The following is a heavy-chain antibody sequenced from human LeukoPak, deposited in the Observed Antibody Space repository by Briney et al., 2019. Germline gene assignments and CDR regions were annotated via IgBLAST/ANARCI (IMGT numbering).Heavy chain of an antibody. CDR3: AREWELIAFDI. CDR1: GFTFSNYY. J-gene: IGHJ3*02. V-gene: IGHV3-7*01. CDR2: INQDGSEK. D-gene: IGHD1-26*01. Sequence: GGSLRLSCVASGFTFSNYYMGWVRQAPGKGLEWVANINQDGSEKYYVDSVKGRFTISGDNAKNTLYPQMNSLRAEDTAVYYCAREWELIAFDIWGQGTMVTVSS.